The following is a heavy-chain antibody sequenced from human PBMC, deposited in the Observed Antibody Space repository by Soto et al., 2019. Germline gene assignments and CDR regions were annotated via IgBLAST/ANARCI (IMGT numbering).Heavy chain of an antibody. CDR2: MNPDSGNT. Sequence: ASVKVSCKASGYTFTSYDINWVRQATGQGPEWMGWMNPDSGNTGYVQKFQGRVTMTRNTAISTAYMELSSLRSEDTAVYYCARSVGGSNVNFDYWGQGTLVTAPQ. V-gene: IGHV1-8*01. CDR1: GYTFTSYD. D-gene: IGHD3-10*01. J-gene: IGHJ4*02. CDR3: ARSVGGSNVNFDY.